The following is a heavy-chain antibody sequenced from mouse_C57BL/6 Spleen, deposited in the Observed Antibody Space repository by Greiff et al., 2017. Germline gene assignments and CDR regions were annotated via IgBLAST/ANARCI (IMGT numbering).Heavy chain of an antibody. Sequence: QVQLKQSGAELVKPGASVKLSCKASGYTFTSYWMHWVKQRPGQGLEWIGMIHPNSGSTNYNEKFKSKATLTVDKSSSTAYMQLSSLTSEYSAVYYCARPLTTVVSSFDYWGQGTTLTVSS. CDR1: GYTFTSYW. D-gene: IGHD1-1*01. V-gene: IGHV1-64*01. J-gene: IGHJ2*01. CDR3: ARPLTTVVSSFDY. CDR2: IHPNSGST.